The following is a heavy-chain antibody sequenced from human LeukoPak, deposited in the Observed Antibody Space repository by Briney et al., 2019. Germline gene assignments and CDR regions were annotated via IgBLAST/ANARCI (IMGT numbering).Heavy chain of an antibody. D-gene: IGHD3-10*02. CDR1: GFTFSSYE. CDR3: AELGITMIGGV. J-gene: IGHJ6*04. V-gene: IGHV3-48*03. Sequence: GGSLRLPCAASGFTFSSYEMNRVRQAPGKGLEWVSYISSSGSTIYYADSVKGRFTISRDNAKNSLYLQMNSLRAEDTAVYYCAELGITMIGGVWGKGTTVTISS. CDR2: ISSSGSTI.